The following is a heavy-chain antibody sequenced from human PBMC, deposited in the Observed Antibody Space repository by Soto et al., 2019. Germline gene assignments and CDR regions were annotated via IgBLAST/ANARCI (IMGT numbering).Heavy chain of an antibody. V-gene: IGHV4-59*01. CDR2: IYYSGST. D-gene: IGHD1-26*01. Sequence: SETLSLTCTVSGGSISSYYWSWIRRPPGKGLEWIGYIYYSGSTNYNPSLKSRVTISVDTSKNQFSLKLSSVTAADTAVYYCARVEPQFYFDYWGQGTLVTVSS. CDR1: GGSISSYY. CDR3: ARVEPQFYFDY. J-gene: IGHJ4*02.